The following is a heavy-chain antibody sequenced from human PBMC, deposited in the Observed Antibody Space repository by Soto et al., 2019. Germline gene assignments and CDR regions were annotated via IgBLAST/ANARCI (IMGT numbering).Heavy chain of an antibody. D-gene: IGHD5-18*01. Sequence: GGSLRLSCAASGFTFSSYAMHWVRQAPGKGLEWVAVISYDGSNKYYADSVKGRFTVSRDNSKNTLYLQMNSLRAEDTAVYYCAREGRYRIQLWQDRYFDYWGQGTLVIVSS. CDR2: ISYDGSNK. J-gene: IGHJ4*02. CDR3: AREGRYRIQLWQDRYFDY. CDR1: GFTFSSYA. V-gene: IGHV3-30-3*01.